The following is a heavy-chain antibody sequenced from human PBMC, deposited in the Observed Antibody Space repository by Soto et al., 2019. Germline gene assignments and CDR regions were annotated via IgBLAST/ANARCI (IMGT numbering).Heavy chain of an antibody. CDR1: GFTFNNYG. Sequence: QVQLVESGGGVVQPGRSLRLSCAASGFTFNNYGMHWVRQAPGKGLEWVAVISYHGNNKYYADSVKGRFTVSRDNSKNTLYLQMSSLRTEDTAVYYCAKGFLEWSLYFPWFDPRGQGTLVTVSS. J-gene: IGHJ5*02. CDR3: AKGFLEWSLYFPWFDP. D-gene: IGHD3-3*01. CDR2: ISYHGNNK. V-gene: IGHV3-30*18.